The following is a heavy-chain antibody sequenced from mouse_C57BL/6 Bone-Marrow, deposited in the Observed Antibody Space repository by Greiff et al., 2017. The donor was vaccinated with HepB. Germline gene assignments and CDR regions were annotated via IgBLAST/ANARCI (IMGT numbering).Heavy chain of an antibody. CDR3: AYYGNSAWFAY. J-gene: IGHJ3*01. D-gene: IGHD2-1*01. CDR1: GYAFTNYL. CDR2: INHGSGGT. Sequence: VHLVESGAELVRPGTSVKVSCKASGYAFTNYLIEWVKQRPGQGLEWIGVINHGSGGTNYNEKFKGKATLTADKSSSTAYMQLSSLTSEDSAVYFCAYYGNSAWFAYWGQGTLVTVSA. V-gene: IGHV1-54*01.